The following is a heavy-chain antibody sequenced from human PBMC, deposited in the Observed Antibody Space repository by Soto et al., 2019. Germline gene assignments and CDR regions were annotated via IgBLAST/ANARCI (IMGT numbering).Heavy chain of an antibody. J-gene: IGHJ6*02. CDR3: ARLAVAGTSSAVYYYYGMDV. V-gene: IGHV5-51*01. Sequence: GESLKISCKGSGYSFTSYWIGWVRQMPGKGLEWMGIIYPGDSDTRYSPSFQGQVTISADKSISTAYLQWSSLKASDTAMYYCARLAVAGTSSAVYYYYGMDVWGQGTTVTVS. CDR2: IYPGDSDT. CDR1: GYSFTSYW. D-gene: IGHD6-19*01.